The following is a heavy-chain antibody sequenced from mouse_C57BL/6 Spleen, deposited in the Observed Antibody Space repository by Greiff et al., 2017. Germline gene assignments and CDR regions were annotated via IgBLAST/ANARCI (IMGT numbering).Heavy chain of an antibody. Sequence: VQLKQSGPVLVKPGASVKMSCKASGYTFTDYYMNWVKQSHGKSLEWIGVINPYNGGTSYNQKFKGKATLTVDKSSSTAYMELNSLTSEDSAVYYCAREDSSGYGYAMDYWGQGTSVTVSS. CDR1: GYTFTDYY. CDR3: AREDSSGYGYAMDY. D-gene: IGHD3-2*02. J-gene: IGHJ4*01. V-gene: IGHV1-19*01. CDR2: INPYNGGT.